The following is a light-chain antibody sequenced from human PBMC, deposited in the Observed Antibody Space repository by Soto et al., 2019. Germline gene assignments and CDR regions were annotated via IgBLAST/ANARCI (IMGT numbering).Light chain of an antibody. J-gene: IGKJ1*01. CDR1: QNISNY. V-gene: IGKV3-11*01. Sequence: VMTQSPLSLPVTLGRPATLSCRASQNISNYLIWYQQKPGQAPRLLIYDASNRATGIPARFSGSGSGTDFTLTISSLEPEDFAVYYCQQRSNWLWTFGQGTKVDIK. CDR2: DAS. CDR3: QQRSNWLWT.